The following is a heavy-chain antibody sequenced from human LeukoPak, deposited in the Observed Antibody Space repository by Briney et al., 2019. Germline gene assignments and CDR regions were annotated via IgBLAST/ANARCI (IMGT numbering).Heavy chain of an antibody. J-gene: IGHJ4*02. CDR3: ARDPGSGYEEHFDY. CDR2: ISSSSSYI. CDR1: GFTLNSYI. D-gene: IGHD5-12*01. V-gene: IGHV3-21*01. Sequence: PGGSLRLSCEASGFTLNSYIMHWVRQAPGKGLEWVSSISSSSSYIYYADSVKGRFTISRDNAKNSLYLQMNSLRAEDTAVYYCARDPGSGYEEHFDYWGQGTLVTVSS.